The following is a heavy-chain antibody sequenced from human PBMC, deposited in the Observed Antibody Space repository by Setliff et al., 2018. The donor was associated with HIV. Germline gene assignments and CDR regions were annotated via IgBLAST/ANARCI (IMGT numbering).Heavy chain of an antibody. V-gene: IGHV1-18*01. Sequence: GASVKVSCKASGYNFFSYGISWVRQAPGQGLEWMGWISTFDGKTDYAQNVQDRVTMTTDTSTSTVYMELRSLRSDDTAVYYCARVPGDYGDNPIDYWGQGTLVTVSS. J-gene: IGHJ4*02. CDR2: ISTFDGKT. CDR3: ARVPGDYGDNPIDY. CDR1: GYNFFSYG. D-gene: IGHD4-17*01.